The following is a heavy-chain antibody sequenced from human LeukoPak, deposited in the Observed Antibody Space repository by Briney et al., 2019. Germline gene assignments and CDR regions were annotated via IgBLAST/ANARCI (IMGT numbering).Heavy chain of an antibody. CDR2: IHYSGST. V-gene: IGHV4-59*01. J-gene: IGHJ6*02. CDR3: ASTGTYCTNGVCYFDYYYGMDV. Sequence: PSETLSLTCTVSGGSISSYYWSWIRQPPGKGLEWSGYIHYSGSTNYNPSLKSRVTISVDTSKNQFSLKLSSVTAADTAVYYCASTGTYCTNGVCYFDYYYGMDVWGQGTTVTVSS. D-gene: IGHD2-8*01. CDR1: GGSISSYY.